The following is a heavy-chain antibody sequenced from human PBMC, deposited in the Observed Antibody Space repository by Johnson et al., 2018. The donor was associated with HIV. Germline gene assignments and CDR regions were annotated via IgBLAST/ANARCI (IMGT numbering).Heavy chain of an antibody. J-gene: IGHJ3*02. CDR1: GFTFSTYA. CDR2: ISYDGSNT. V-gene: IGHV3-30-3*01. CDR3: ARAPSVGADDAFDI. D-gene: IGHD1-26*01. Sequence: VQLVESGGGVVQPGRSLRLSCAASGFTFSTYAMHWVRQAPGKGLEWVTLISYDGSNTSYADSVKGRFTISSEHSKTTLYLQMNNLRPEDTALYYCARAPSVGADDAFDIWGQGTMVTVSS.